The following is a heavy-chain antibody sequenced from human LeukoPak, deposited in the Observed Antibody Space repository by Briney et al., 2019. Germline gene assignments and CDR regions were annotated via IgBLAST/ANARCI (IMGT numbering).Heavy chain of an antibody. CDR3: AVSPRSGYYGDY. CDR1: GSTFSSYS. D-gene: IGHD3-22*01. J-gene: IGHJ4*02. V-gene: IGHV3-21*01. CDR2: ISSSSSYI. Sequence: GGSLRLSCAASGSTFSSYSMNWVRQAPGKGLEWVSSISSSSSYIYYADSVKGRFTISRDNAKNSLYLQMNNLRAEDTAVYYCAVSPRSGYYGDYWGQGTLVTVSS.